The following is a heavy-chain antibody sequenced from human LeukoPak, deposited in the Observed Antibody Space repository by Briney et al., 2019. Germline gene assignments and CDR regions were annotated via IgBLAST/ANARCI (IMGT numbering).Heavy chain of an antibody. CDR1: GGSISSYY. J-gene: IGHJ4*02. Sequence: SETLSLTCTVSGGSISSYYWSWIRQPPGKGLEGIGDIYYTGSTNYNPSLKSRVTISVDTSKNQFSLKLSSVTAADTAVYYCARGLYYYDSSGYYSTAYYFDYWGQGTLVTVSS. D-gene: IGHD3-22*01. CDR2: IYYTGST. V-gene: IGHV4-59*08. CDR3: ARGLYYYDSSGYYSTAYYFDY.